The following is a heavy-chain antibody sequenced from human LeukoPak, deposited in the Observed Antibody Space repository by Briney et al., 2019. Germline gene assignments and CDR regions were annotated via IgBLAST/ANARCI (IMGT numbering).Heavy chain of an antibody. CDR3: AKVRSSGWYYFDY. CDR1: GFTFSSHA. D-gene: IGHD6-19*01. J-gene: IGHJ4*02. Sequence: PGGSLRLSCGASGFTFSSHAMTWVRQAPGKGLEWVSAISISGDTTYYADSVKGRFTISRDNSKNTLYLQMNSLRAEDTAVYYCAKVRSSGWYYFDYWGQGTLVTVSS. V-gene: IGHV3-23*01. CDR2: ISISGDTT.